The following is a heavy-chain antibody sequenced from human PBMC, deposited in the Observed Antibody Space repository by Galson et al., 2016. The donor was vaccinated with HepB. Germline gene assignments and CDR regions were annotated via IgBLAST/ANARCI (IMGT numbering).Heavy chain of an antibody. CDR3: ARGEGGTILDY. V-gene: IGHV3-48*03. D-gene: IGHD3-16*01. CDR2: ISSSGQTI. CDR1: GFPFSSYE. Sequence: SLRLSCAVSGFPFSSYEMHWVRQAPGKGLEWVSYISSSGQTIYYGDSVKGRFTISRDNTKNALFLHMNNLGAEDTAIYYCARGEGGTILDYWGQGTLVTVSS. J-gene: IGHJ4*02.